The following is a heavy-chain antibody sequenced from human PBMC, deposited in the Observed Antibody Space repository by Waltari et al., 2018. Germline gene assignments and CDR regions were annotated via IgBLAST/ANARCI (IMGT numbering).Heavy chain of an antibody. Sequence: QLQLQESGPGLVKPSETLSLTCTVSGGSISSSIYFWGWIRQPPGKGLEWIGSLNYGGSTYYNASLRSRVTISRDTSKNQFSLKVNSVTAADTAVYYCARHEAYTTRDYWGQGTLVTVSS. CDR2: LNYGGST. CDR1: GGSISSSIYF. J-gene: IGHJ4*02. D-gene: IGHD2-21*01. CDR3: ARHEAYTTRDY. V-gene: IGHV4-39*01.